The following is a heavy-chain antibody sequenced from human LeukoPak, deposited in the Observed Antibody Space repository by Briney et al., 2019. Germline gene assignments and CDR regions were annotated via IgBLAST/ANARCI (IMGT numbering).Heavy chain of an antibody. Sequence: GGSLRLSCAASGFTFSSYAMSWVRQAPGKGLEWVSAISGSGGSTYYADSVKGRFTISRDNSKNTLYLQMNSLRAKDTAVYYCANQWLVRYYFDYWGQGTLVTVSS. CDR3: ANQWLVRYYFDY. CDR1: GFTFSSYA. D-gene: IGHD6-19*01. J-gene: IGHJ4*02. CDR2: ISGSGGST. V-gene: IGHV3-23*01.